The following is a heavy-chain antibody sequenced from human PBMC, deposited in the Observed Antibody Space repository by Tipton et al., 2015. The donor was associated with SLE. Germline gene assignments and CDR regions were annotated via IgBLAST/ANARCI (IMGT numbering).Heavy chain of an antibody. CDR2: VYHTGNT. Sequence: TLSLTCSVSTYSISNGHYWAWVRQPPGKGLEWIGTVYHTGNTYYNPSLKSRVTMSVDTSKNQFSLKLSSVTAADTAVYYCARDGAGDAFDIWGQGTMVTVSS. CDR1: TYSISNGHY. CDR3: ARDGAGDAFDI. J-gene: IGHJ3*02. D-gene: IGHD1-26*01. V-gene: IGHV4-38-2*02.